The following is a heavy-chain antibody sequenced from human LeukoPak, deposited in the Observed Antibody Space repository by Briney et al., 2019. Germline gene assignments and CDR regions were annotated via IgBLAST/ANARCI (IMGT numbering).Heavy chain of an antibody. Sequence: SGTLSLTCAVSGGSIGSDNWWTWVRQPPGKGLEWIGEIHQSTSTNYNPSLKSRVTISVDKSKNQFSLKLNSVTAADTAIYYCASRNYYDSTGYFPYWGQGTLVTVSS. J-gene: IGHJ4*02. D-gene: IGHD3-22*01. CDR2: IHQSTST. V-gene: IGHV4-4*02. CDR1: GGSIGSDNW. CDR3: ASRNYYDSTGYFPY.